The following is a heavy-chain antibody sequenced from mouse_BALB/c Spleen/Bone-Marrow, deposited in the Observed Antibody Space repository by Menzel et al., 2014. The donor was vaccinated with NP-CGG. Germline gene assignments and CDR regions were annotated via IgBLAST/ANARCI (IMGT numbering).Heavy chain of an antibody. D-gene: IGHD2-14*01. CDR3: ASYRYAWYFDV. Sequence: VQLQQPGAELVKPGASVKLSCTASGFNIKDTYMHWVKQRPEQGLEWIGRIDPANGNTKCDPKFQGKATITADTSSNTAYLQLSSLTSEDTAVYYCASYRYAWYFDVWGAGTTVTVSS. V-gene: IGHV14-3*02. J-gene: IGHJ1*01. CDR2: IDPANGNT. CDR1: GFNIKDTY.